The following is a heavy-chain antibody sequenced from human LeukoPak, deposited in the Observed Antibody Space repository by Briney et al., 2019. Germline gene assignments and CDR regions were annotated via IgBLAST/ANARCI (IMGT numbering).Heavy chain of an antibody. D-gene: IGHD1-26*01. J-gene: IGHJ4*02. CDR3: ARVGGSGSYELDY. CDR2: ISSNGGST. CDR1: GFTSSSYA. Sequence: GGSLRLSCAASGFTSSSYAMHWVRQAPGKGLEYVSAISSNGGSTYYANSVKGRFTISRDNSKNTLYLQMGSLRAEDMAVYYCARVGGSGSYELDYWGQGTLVTVSS. V-gene: IGHV3-64*01.